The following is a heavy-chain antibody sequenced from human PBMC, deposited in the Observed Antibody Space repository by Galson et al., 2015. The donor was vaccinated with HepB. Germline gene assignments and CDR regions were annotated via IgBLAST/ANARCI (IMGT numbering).Heavy chain of an antibody. V-gene: IGHV1-24*01. CDR3: AAKEWELLLPNY. CDR2: FDPEDGET. Sequence: SVKVSCKVSGYTLTELSMHWVRQAPGKGLEWMGGFDPEDGETIYAQKFQGRVTMTEDTSTDTAYMELSSLRSEDTAVYYCAAKEWELLLPNYWGQGTLVTVSS. J-gene: IGHJ4*02. CDR1: GYTLTELS. D-gene: IGHD1-26*01.